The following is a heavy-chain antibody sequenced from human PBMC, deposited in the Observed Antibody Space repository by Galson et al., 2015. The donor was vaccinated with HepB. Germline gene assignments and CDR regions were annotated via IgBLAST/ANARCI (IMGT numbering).Heavy chain of an antibody. D-gene: IGHD5-12*01. CDR1: GGSFSSGDYS. CDR3: ASEAYRGHDRLGPFGY. V-gene: IGHV4-30-2*01. Sequence: TLSLTCAVSGGSFSSGDYSWSWIRQPPGKGLEWIGYIHQSGSTYYNPSLKSRVTISADRSTSQFSLKLRSVTAADTAVYYCASEAYRGHDRLGPFGYWGQGTLVTVAS. CDR2: IHQSGST. J-gene: IGHJ4*02.